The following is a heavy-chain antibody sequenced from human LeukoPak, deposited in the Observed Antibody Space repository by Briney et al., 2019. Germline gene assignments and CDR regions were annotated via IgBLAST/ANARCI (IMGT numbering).Heavy chain of an antibody. Sequence: GGSLRLSCAASGFTFSTYAMSWVRQAPGKGLEWVAVISYDGSNKYYADSVKGRFTISRDNSKNTLYLQMNSLRAEDTAVYYCARGVVVAATDYWGQGTLVTVSS. J-gene: IGHJ4*02. D-gene: IGHD2-15*01. V-gene: IGHV3-30-3*01. CDR3: ARGVVVAATDY. CDR1: GFTFSTYA. CDR2: ISYDGSNK.